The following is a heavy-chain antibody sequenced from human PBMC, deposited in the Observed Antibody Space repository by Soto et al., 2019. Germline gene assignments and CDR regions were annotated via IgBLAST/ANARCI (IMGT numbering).Heavy chain of an antibody. V-gene: IGHV1-24*01. CDR2: FDPENGET. CDR3: ATPRWDYYYYGMDV. CDR1: GYTLTELS. J-gene: IGHJ6*02. Sequence: ASVKVSCKVSGYTLTELSMHWVRQAPGKGLEWMGGFDPENGETIYAQKFQGRVTMTEDTSTDTAYMELSSLRSEDTAVYYCATPRWDYYYYGMDVWGQGTTVTVS. D-gene: IGHD1-26*01.